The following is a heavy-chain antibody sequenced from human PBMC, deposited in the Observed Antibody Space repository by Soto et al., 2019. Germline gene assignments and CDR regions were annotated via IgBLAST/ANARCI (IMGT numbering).Heavy chain of an antibody. CDR3: ARGNLSFDFDS. J-gene: IGHJ4*02. D-gene: IGHD1-26*01. CDR1: GFNFGFFG. V-gene: IGHV3-30*03. Sequence: QIPLVESGGDVVQPGKSLRLSCAASGFNFGFFGMHWVRQAPGKGLEWVAFISGDGINTQYADSVRGRFTLSRDYSRKTMYLQMDSLRDEDTALYYCARGNLSFDFDSWGLGTLVTVSS. CDR2: ISGDGINT.